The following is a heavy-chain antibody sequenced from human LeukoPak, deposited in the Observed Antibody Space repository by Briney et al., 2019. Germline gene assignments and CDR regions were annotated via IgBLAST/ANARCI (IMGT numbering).Heavy chain of an antibody. CDR3: ARHVSGQYADY. J-gene: IGHJ4*02. CDR2: IYPGDSDT. CDR1: GSRFTSYW. V-gene: IGHV5-51*01. Sequence: GESLKISSKGSGSRFTSYWIGWVRQMPGKGREWMGIIYPGDSDTRYSPSFQGQVTISADKSISTAYLQWSSLKASDTAMYYCARHVSGQYADYWGQGTLVTVSS. D-gene: IGHD4-11*01.